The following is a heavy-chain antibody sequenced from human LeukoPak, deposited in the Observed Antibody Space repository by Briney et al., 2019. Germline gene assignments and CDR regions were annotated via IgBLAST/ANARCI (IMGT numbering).Heavy chain of an antibody. Sequence: PGGSLRLSCATSGFTFSNAWMNWVRQAPGKGLEWVGRIRSNSDGGTIDYAAPVKGRFTLSRDNSKSTLYLQMNSLRAEDTAVYYCASQQWLTPIDYWGQGTLVTVSS. D-gene: IGHD6-19*01. CDR3: ASQQWLTPIDY. J-gene: IGHJ4*02. CDR2: IRSNSDGGTI. CDR1: GFTFSNAW. V-gene: IGHV3-15*07.